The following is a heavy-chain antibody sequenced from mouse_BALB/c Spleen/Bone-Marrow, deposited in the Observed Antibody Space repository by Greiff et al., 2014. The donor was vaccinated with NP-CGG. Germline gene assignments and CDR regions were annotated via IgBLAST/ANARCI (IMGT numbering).Heavy chain of an antibody. CDR2: IYPGNSDT. CDR3: TLAYFGQGDWFFDV. D-gene: IGHD2-10*01. Sequence: VQLQQSGTVLARPGASVKMSCKASDYTFTSYRMHWLKQRPGQGLEWIGAIYPGNSDTSYNQKFKGKAKLTADTSTSTAYMDLSSLTNEDSAVYYCTLAYFGQGDWFFDVWGAGTTVTVSS. V-gene: IGHV1-5*01. CDR1: DYTFTSYR. J-gene: IGHJ1*01.